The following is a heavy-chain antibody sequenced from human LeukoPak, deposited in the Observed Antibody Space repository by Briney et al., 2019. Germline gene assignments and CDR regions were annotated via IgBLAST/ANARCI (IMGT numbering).Heavy chain of an antibody. V-gene: IGHV3-7*01. Sequence: PGGSLRLSCAASGFTFSNYWMNWVRQAPGKGPEWVANIKQDGSEKYYVDSVKGRFTISRDNSKNTLYLQMNSLRAEDTAVYYCAKDNRDYYIDYWGQGTLVTVSS. D-gene: IGHD3-10*01. CDR3: AKDNRDYYIDY. CDR2: IKQDGSEK. J-gene: IGHJ4*02. CDR1: GFTFSNYW.